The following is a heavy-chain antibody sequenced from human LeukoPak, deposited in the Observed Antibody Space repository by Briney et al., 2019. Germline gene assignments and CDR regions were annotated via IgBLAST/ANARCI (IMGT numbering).Heavy chain of an antibody. V-gene: IGHV4-59*01. J-gene: IGHJ3*02. Sequence: SETLSLTCTVSGDSIRSYYWSWIRQSPWKGLEWIGYIYYSGSTNYNPSLKSRITISVDRSKNQFSLKLSSVTAADAAVYYCARSGPWGAFDIWGQGTMVTVSS. CDR2: IYYSGST. D-gene: IGHD7-27*01. CDR1: GDSIRSYY. CDR3: ARSGPWGAFDI.